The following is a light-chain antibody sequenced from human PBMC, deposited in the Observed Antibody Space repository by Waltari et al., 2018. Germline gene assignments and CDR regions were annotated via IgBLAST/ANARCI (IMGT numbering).Light chain of an antibody. CDR1: QSLLHSNGYNY. CDR2: LGS. Sequence: DCVMTQSPLSLPVPPGEPASISCRSSQSLLHSNGYNYLDWYLPKPGQSPQLLIYLGSNRASGVPDRFSGSGSGTDFTLKISRVEAEDVGVYYCMQAGTFGQGTKLEIK. J-gene: IGKJ2*01. CDR3: MQAGT. V-gene: IGKV2-28*01.